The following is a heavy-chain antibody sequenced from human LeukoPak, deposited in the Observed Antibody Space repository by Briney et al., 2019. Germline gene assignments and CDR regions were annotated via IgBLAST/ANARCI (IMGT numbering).Heavy chain of an antibody. J-gene: IGHJ3*02. Sequence: SETLSLTCTVSGDSISRSLYYWGWIRQPPGKGLEWIGTIYYSGSTYYNPSLKSRVTISVDTSKNQFSLKLTSVTAADTAVYYCARSYGGHSVCDAFDIWGQGTMVTVSS. CDR1: GDSISRSLYY. CDR3: ARSYGGHSVCDAFDI. CDR2: IYYSGST. D-gene: IGHD4-23*01. V-gene: IGHV4-39*01.